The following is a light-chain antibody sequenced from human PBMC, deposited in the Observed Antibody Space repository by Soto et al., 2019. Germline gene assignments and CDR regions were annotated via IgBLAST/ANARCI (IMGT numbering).Light chain of an antibody. CDR2: DAS. Sequence: DIQMTQSPSTLPAAVGDGVTITRRASLSISVWSACYQQRPGKDPKYLIYDASSLETSVTSRFSGSGSGTESILTIRSLQPYDFATYHCQEYDRSSPAFGEGTKLETK. V-gene: IGKV1-5*01. CDR3: QEYDRSSPA. J-gene: IGKJ2*01. CDR1: LSISVW.